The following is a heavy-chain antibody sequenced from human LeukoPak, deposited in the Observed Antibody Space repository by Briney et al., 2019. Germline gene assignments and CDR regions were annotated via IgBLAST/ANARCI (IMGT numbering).Heavy chain of an antibody. J-gene: IGHJ4*02. V-gene: IGHV4-39*07. CDR2: IYYSGST. CDR3: ARYGLGYSYGTVDY. D-gene: IGHD5-18*01. CDR1: GGSISSSSYY. Sequence: SETLSLTCTVSGGSISSSSYYWGWIRQPPGKGLEWIGSIYYSGSTYYNPSLKSRVTISVDTSKNQFSLKLSSVTAADTAVYYCARYGLGYSYGTVDYWGQGTLVTVSS.